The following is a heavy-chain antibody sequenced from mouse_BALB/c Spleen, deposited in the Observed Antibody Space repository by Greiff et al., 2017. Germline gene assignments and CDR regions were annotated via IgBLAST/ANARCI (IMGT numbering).Heavy chain of an antibody. CDR2: INPSNGRT. Sequence: VQLQQPWAELVKPGASVKLSCKASGYTFTSYWMHWVKQRPGQGLEWIGEINPSNGRTNYNEKFKSKATLTVDKSSSTAYMQLSSLTSEDSAVYYCAKLLRYFDYWGQGTTLTVSS. V-gene: IGHV1S81*02. J-gene: IGHJ2*01. D-gene: IGHD1-1*01. CDR3: AKLLRYFDY. CDR1: GYTFTSYW.